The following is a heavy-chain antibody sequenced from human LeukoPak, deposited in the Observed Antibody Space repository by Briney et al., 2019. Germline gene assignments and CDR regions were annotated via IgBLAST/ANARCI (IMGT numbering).Heavy chain of an antibody. J-gene: IGHJ4*02. D-gene: IGHD1-14*01. CDR2: ISGDGATT. Sequence: GGSLRLSCAASGFTFSSYAMSWVRPAPGKGRWWVSLISGDGATTYYADSVKGRFTISRDNSKNSLYLQRNSLRTEDTALYYCAKTPPSYGRWGQGTLVTVSS. CDR3: AKTPPSYGR. V-gene: IGHV3-43*02. CDR1: GFTFSSYA.